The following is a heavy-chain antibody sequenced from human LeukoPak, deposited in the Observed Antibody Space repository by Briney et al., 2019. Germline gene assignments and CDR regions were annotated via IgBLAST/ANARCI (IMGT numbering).Heavy chain of an antibody. Sequence: GGTLRLSCAASGNSWMHWVRQAPGKGLVWVSHINSDGSWTSYADSVKGRFTISKDNAKNTVYLQMNSLRAEDTAVYYCVSFYETYWGRGTLVTVSS. J-gene: IGHJ4*02. V-gene: IGHV3-74*01. CDR1: GNSW. D-gene: IGHD2/OR15-2a*01. CDR3: VSFYETY. CDR2: INSDGSWT.